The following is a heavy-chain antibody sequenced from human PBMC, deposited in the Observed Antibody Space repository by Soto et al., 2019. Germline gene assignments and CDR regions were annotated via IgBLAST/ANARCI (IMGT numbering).Heavy chain of an antibody. CDR2: ISYDGSNV. CDR3: ASRRGFGTYYFAY. D-gene: IGHD1-7*01. V-gene: IGHV3-30*14. J-gene: IGHJ4*02. Sequence: QVQLVESGGGVVQPGRSLRLSCEASGFAFRSYAVHWVRQAPGKGLDWVALISYDGSNVYYADSVKGRFTISRDNSKNTLDLQTNSLRAEDTAVYYCASRRGFGTYYFAYWGQGTLVTVSS. CDR1: GFAFRSYA.